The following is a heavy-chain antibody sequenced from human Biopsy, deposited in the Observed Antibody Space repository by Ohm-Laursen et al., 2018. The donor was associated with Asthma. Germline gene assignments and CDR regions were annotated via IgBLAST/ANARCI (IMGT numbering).Heavy chain of an antibody. Sequence: SSVKVSCKASGYNFISFAIHWVRQAPGQRLEWMGWVNTGNGDTKYSRKFQGRVTITRDTSASTAYMELRSLRSEDTATYYCARTYYDFLTGQVKDVFGVWGQGTMVTVSS. CDR2: VNTGNGDT. D-gene: IGHD3-9*01. V-gene: IGHV1-3*04. CDR1: GYNFISFA. J-gene: IGHJ3*01. CDR3: ARTYYDFLTGQVKDVFGV.